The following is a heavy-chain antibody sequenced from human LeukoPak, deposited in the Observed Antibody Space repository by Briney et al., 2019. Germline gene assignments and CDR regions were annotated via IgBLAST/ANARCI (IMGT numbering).Heavy chain of an antibody. Sequence: GGSLRLSCAASGFTFSSYSMNWVRQAPGKGLEWVSSISSSSSYIYYADSVKGRFTISRDNAKNSLSLQMNSLGAEDTAVYYCARLYELTSTWDYNYHYYMDVWGKGTTVTVSS. CDR2: ISSSSSYI. D-gene: IGHD6-13*01. CDR1: GFTFSSYS. CDR3: ARLYELTSTWDYNYHYYMDV. V-gene: IGHV3-21*01. J-gene: IGHJ6*03.